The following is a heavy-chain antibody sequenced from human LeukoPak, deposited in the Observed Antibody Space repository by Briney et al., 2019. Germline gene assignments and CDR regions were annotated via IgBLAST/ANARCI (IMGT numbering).Heavy chain of an antibody. V-gene: IGHV1-69*04. CDR2: IIPILGIA. D-gene: IGHD5-18*01. J-gene: IGHJ5*02. CDR3: AGYSYGCWRWFDP. CDR1: GGTFSSYA. Sequence: VASVKVSCKASGGTFSSYAISWVRQAPGQGLEWMGRIIPILGIANYAQKFQGRVTITADKSTSTAYMELSSLRSEDTAVYYCAGYSYGCWRWFDPWGQGTLVTVSS.